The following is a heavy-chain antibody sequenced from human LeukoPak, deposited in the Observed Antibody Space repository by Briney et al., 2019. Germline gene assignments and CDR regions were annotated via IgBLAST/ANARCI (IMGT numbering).Heavy chain of an antibody. J-gene: IGHJ5*02. CDR1: GGTFSSYA. Sequence: SVKVSCKASGGTFSSYAISWMRQAPGQGLEWMGGIIPIFGTANYAQKFQGRVTITADKSTSTAYMELSSLRSEDTAVYYCARGGAARNGWFDPWGQGTLVTVSS. CDR2: IIPIFGTA. D-gene: IGHD6-6*01. CDR3: ARGGAARNGWFDP. V-gene: IGHV1-69*06.